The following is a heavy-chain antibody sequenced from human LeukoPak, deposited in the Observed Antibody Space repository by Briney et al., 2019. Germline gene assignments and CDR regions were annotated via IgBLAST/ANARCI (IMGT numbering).Heavy chain of an antibody. D-gene: IGHD2-15*01. Sequence: ASVKVSCKASGGTFSSYAISWARQAPGQGLEWMGGIIPIFGTANYAQKFQGRVTITADESTSTAYMELSSLRSEDTAVYYCARGRPQTYCSGGSCYSDAFDIWGQGTMVTVSS. CDR1: GGTFSSYA. J-gene: IGHJ3*02. CDR3: ARGRPQTYCSGGSCYSDAFDI. V-gene: IGHV1-69*01. CDR2: IIPIFGTA.